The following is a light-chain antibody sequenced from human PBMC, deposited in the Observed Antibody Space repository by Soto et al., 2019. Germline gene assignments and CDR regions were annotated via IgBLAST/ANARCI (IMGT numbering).Light chain of an antibody. V-gene: IGLV2-14*03. Sequence: QSVLTQPTSVSGSPGQSITISCTGTSSDVGGYNYVSWYQHHPGKAPKLMICDVSDRPSGVSNRFSGSKSGNTVSLTISGLQAEDEADYYCSSYTGGSKPWVFGTGTKVTV. CDR3: SSYTGGSKPWV. CDR1: SSDVGGYNY. J-gene: IGLJ1*01. CDR2: DVS.